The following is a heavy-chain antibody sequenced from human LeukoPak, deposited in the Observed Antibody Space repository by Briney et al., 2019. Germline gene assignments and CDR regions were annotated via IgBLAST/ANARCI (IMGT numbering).Heavy chain of an antibody. J-gene: IGHJ6*02. Sequence: SETLSLTCTVSGGSISSGGYYWSWIRQHPGKGLEWIGYIYYSGSTYYNPSLKSRVTISVDTSKNQFSLKLSSVTAADTAVYYCARVKSRGMDVWGQGTTVTVSS. CDR3: ARVKSRGMDV. CDR2: IYYSGST. V-gene: IGHV4-30-4*08. CDR1: GGSISSGGYY.